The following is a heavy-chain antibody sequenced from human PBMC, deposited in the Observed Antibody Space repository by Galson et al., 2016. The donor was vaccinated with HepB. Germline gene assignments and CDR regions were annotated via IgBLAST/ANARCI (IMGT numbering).Heavy chain of an antibody. CDR2: IKPYSGAT. J-gene: IGHJ3*02. Sequence: SVKVSCKASGYTFTGYYMHWVRQAPGQGLEWMGWIKPYSGATKLALKFQVRVTLTRDTSITTSYMELTGALTSDDTAVFFCSSDLDYMAVAGAFDIWGQGTVVAVSS. V-gene: IGHV1-2*02. CDR3: SSDLDYMAVAGAFDI. D-gene: IGHD6-19*01. CDR1: GYTFTGYY.